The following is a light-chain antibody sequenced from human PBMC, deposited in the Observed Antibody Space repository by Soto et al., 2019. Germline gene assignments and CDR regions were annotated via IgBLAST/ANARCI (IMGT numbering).Light chain of an antibody. CDR1: SSDVGGYNY. CDR3: SSYTTSSTRVV. J-gene: IGLJ2*01. V-gene: IGLV2-14*01. CDR2: EVS. Sequence: QSVLTQPASVSGSPGQSITISCTGTSSDVGGYNYVSWYQHHPGKAPKLMIYEVSNRPSGVSTRFSGSKSGNTASLTISGLQAEDEAHYYCSSYTTSSTRVVFGGGTKLTVL.